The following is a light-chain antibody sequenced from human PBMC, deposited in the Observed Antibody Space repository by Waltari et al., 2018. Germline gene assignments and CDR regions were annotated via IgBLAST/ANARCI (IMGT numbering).Light chain of an antibody. Sequence: DIQMTQSPSSLSASVGDRVTITCRAGQGISNYLVWFQQKPGEAPKPLIHAAFSLQSGVPSKFSGSGSGTDFTLTISSLQPEDFATYYCQQYNSYPLTFGGGTKVEIK. CDR3: QQYNSYPLT. V-gene: IGKV1-16*02. CDR2: AAF. CDR1: QGISNY. J-gene: IGKJ4*01.